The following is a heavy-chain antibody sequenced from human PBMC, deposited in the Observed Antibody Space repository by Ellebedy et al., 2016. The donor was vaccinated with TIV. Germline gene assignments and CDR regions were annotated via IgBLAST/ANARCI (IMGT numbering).Heavy chain of an antibody. Sequence: GESLKISCAASGFGFSAYAMSWVRQAPGKGPEWVSGISDSGGSTYYADSVRGRFTISRDNSKKTLYMQLNSLTAEDTAVYYCAKSWLGFYYFGMDVWGQGTTVIVSS. V-gene: IGHV3-23*01. J-gene: IGHJ6*02. CDR3: AKSWLGFYYFGMDV. D-gene: IGHD3-10*01. CDR1: GFGFSAYA. CDR2: ISDSGGST.